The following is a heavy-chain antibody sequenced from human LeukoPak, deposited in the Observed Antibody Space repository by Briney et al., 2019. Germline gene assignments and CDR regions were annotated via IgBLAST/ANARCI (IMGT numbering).Heavy chain of an antibody. Sequence: TGGSLRLSCAASGFIFSDYYMSWIRQAPGKGLEWVSAISGSGGSTYYADSVKGRFTISRDNSKNTLYLQMNSLRAEDTAVYYCAKDPPRYYYDSSGMDWGQGTLVTVSS. V-gene: IGHV3-23*01. CDR3: AKDPPRYYYDSSGMD. CDR1: GFIFSDYY. CDR2: ISGSGGST. J-gene: IGHJ4*02. D-gene: IGHD3-22*01.